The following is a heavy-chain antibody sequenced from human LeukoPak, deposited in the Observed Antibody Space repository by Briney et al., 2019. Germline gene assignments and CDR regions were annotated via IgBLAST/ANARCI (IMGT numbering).Heavy chain of an antibody. V-gene: IGHV4-30-4*01. CDR3: ASLMTTRDY. J-gene: IGHJ4*02. CDR1: GGSISSGDYY. D-gene: IGHD4-17*01. Sequence: SQTLSLTCTGSGGSISSGDYYWSGIRQPPGKGLGWIGYIDYSGSAYYNPSLKSRVTISVDTSKYQFSLKLSSVTAADTAVYYCASLMTTRDYWGQGTLVTVSS. CDR2: IDYSGSA.